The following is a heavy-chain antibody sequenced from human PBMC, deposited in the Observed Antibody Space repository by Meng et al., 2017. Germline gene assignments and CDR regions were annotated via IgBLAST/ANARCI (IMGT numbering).Heavy chain of an antibody. CDR2: INHSGST. V-gene: IGHV4-34*01. CDR1: GGSFSGYY. CDR3: ARGGAVGANYYGSGSYNY. D-gene: IGHD3-10*01. Sequence: RWGAGRFRPSGTLSLTCAVYGGSFSGYYWSWIRQPPGKGLEWIGEINHSGSTNYNPSLKSRVTISVDTSKNQFSLKLSSVTAADTAVYYCARGGAVGANYYGSGSYNYWGQGTLVTVSS. J-gene: IGHJ4*02.